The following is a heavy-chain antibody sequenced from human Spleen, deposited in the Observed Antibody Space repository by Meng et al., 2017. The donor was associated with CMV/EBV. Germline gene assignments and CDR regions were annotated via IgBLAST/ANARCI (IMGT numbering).Heavy chain of an antibody. J-gene: IGHJ4*02. CDR2: INNDGNIR. CDR1: AFTFSTYW. D-gene: IGHD3-22*01. V-gene: IGHV3-74*01. CDR3: AREDHYYDNGGYLRYFDN. Sequence: GGSLRLSCAASAFTFSTYWMHWVRQAPGKGLVWVARINNDGNIRNYADSVKGRFTISRDNAKNTLYLHMNSLRAEDTAVYYCAREDHYYDNGGYLRYFDNWGQGTLVTVSS.